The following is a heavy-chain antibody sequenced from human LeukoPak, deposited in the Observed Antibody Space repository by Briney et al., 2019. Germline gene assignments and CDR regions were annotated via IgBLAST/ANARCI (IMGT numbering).Heavy chain of an antibody. Sequence: GGSLRLSCAVSGITLSNYSMSWVRQAPGKGLEWVSSISDSGGRTKYADSVKGRFTISRDNSKNTLYLQMNSLRAEDTAVYFCAKRGVVIRVILVGFHKEAYYLDFWGQGALVTVSS. CDR2: ISDSGGRT. J-gene: IGHJ4*02. CDR1: GITLSNYS. V-gene: IGHV3-23*01. D-gene: IGHD3-22*01. CDR3: AKRGVVIRVILVGFHKEAYYLDF.